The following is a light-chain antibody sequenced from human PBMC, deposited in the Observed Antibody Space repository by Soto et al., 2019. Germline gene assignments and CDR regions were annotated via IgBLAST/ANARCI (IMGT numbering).Light chain of an antibody. CDR1: QSVSSN. J-gene: IGKJ2*01. CDR2: AAF. V-gene: IGKV3-15*01. CDR3: QQYNNWPPYT. Sequence: EIEMTQSPATLSVSPGERATLSCRASQSVSSNLAWYQKKPGQAPRLLIYAAFTRATGIPARFSGSGSGTEFTLTISSLQSEDFAVYYCQQYNNWPPYTFGQGTKLEIK.